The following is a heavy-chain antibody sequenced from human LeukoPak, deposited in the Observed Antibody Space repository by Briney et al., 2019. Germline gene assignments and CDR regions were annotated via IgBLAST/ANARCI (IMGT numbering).Heavy chain of an antibody. D-gene: IGHD5-12*01. V-gene: IGHV3-48*03. CDR1: GFTFSSYW. Sequence: GGSLRLSCAASGFTFSSYWMTWVRQAPGKGLEWVSYISSSGSTIYYADSVKGRFTISRDNAKNSLYLQMNSLRAEDTAVYYCARGAVRGYSGGSLVDYWGQGTLVTVSS. J-gene: IGHJ4*02. CDR2: ISSSGSTI. CDR3: ARGAVRGYSGGSLVDY.